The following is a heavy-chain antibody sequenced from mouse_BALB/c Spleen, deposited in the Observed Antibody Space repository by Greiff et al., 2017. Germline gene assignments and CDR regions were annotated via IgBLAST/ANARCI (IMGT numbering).Heavy chain of an antibody. V-gene: IGHV1-20*02. J-gene: IGHJ3*01. Sequence: EVQLQQSGPELVKTGASVKISCKASGYSFTGYYMHWVKQSHGKSLEWIGRINPYNGDTFYNQKFKGKATLTVDKSSSTAHMELRSLASEDSAVYYCARSYDYGFAYWGQGTLVTVSA. CDR2: INPYNGDT. CDR3: ARSYDYGFAY. CDR1: GYSFTGYY. D-gene: IGHD2-4*01.